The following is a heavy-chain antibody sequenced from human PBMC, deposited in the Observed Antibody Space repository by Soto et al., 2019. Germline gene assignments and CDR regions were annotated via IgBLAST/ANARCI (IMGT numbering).Heavy chain of an antibody. J-gene: IGHJ4*02. CDR2: IYPGDSDT. Sequence: GESLKISCKGSGYNFATHWVAWVRQMPGKGLEWMGIIYPGDSDTTYSPSFQGRVNISVDKSLNTAYLQWNSLKASDTAMYYCARPPEGYCSGGNCHFDYWGQGTLVTVSS. CDR1: GYNFATHW. V-gene: IGHV5-51*01. CDR3: ARPPEGYCSGGNCHFDY. D-gene: IGHD2-15*01.